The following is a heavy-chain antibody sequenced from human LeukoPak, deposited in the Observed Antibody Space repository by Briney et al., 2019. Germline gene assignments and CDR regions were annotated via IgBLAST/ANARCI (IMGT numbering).Heavy chain of an antibody. V-gene: IGHV4-34*01. CDR3: TRAIRECSSTSCYLTLIDYYYYGMDV. CDR2: INHSGST. J-gene: IGHJ6*02. D-gene: IGHD2-2*01. CDR1: GGSFSGYY. Sequence: SETLSVTCAVYGGSFSGYYWSWIRQPPGKGLEWIGEINHSGSTNYNPSLKSRVTISVDTSKNQFSLKLSSVTAADTAVYYCTRAIRECSSTSCYLTLIDYYYYGMDVWGQGTTVTVSS.